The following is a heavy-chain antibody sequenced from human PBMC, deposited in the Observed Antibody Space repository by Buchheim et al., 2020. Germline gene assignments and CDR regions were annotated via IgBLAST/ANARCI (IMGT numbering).Heavy chain of an antibody. V-gene: IGHV4-61*01. CDR3: ARESSGWYGWFDP. D-gene: IGHD6-19*01. Sequence: QVQLQESGPGLVKPSETLSLTCTVSGGSVSSGSYYWSWIRQPPGKGLEWIGYIYYSGSTNYNPSLKSRATISVDTSKNQFSLKLSSVTAADTAVYYCARESSGWYGWFDPWGQGTL. CDR2: IYYSGST. J-gene: IGHJ5*02. CDR1: GGSVSSGSYY.